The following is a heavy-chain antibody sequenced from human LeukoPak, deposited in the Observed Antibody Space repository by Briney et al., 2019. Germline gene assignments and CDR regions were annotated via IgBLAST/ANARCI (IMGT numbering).Heavy chain of an antibody. J-gene: IGHJ3*02. CDR1: GFTFSGYA. V-gene: IGHV3-23*01. CDR2: ISGSGSST. Sequence: GGSLRLSCAASGFTFSGYAMSWVRQAPGKGLDWVSSISGSGSSTYYAESVKGRVTISRDNSQNTLYLQMNSLRAEDTAIYYCAKALPYYYDSSGSGDAFDIWGRGTMVTVST. D-gene: IGHD3-22*01. CDR3: AKALPYYYDSSGSGDAFDI.